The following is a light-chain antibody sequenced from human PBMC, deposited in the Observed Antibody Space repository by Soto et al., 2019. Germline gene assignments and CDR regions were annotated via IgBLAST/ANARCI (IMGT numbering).Light chain of an antibody. J-gene: IGKJ4*01. Sequence: EIVLTQSPATLSLSPGERATLSCRASQSVENYLAWFQQKRGQAPRLLIYDTSNRAAGIPDRFSGSGSGTDFTLTISCLEPEDFAVYYWHQRYIWPPLTFGGGTKVEIK. V-gene: IGKV3-11*01. CDR1: QSVENY. CDR2: DTS. CDR3: HQRYIWPPLT.